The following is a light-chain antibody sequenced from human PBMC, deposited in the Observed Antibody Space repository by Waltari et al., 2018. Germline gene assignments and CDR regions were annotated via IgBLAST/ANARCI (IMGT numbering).Light chain of an antibody. Sequence: EIVLTQSPGTLSLSPGEGAALSCRASQTISSIPLTWYQQTPGQAPSLLIYGTTSRATGIPDRFSGSGSGTDFTLTIRRLDPEDFAVYYCQQYDGSTVTFGGGTKVEVK. J-gene: IGKJ4*01. CDR1: QTISSIP. V-gene: IGKV3-20*01. CDR2: GTT. CDR3: QQYDGSTVT.